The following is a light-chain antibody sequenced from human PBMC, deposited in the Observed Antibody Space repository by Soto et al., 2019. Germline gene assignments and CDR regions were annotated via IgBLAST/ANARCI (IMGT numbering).Light chain of an antibody. CDR1: QNVTSN. V-gene: IGKV3-15*01. CDR3: HQYNDWPRMHT. CDR2: GAT. Sequence: EIVMTQSQATLSVSPGASVTLSSRAGQNVTSNLAWYQQKPGAAPRLAIYGATTRATGIPVRFSGSESGTEFTLTIRSLQSEDFAVYFCHQYNDWPRMHTFGQGTKLEIK. J-gene: IGKJ2*01.